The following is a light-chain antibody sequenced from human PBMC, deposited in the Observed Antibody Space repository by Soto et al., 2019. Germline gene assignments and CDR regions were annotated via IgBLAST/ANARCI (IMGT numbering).Light chain of an antibody. V-gene: IGLV3-21*04. CDR1: NIGSKS. CDR2: YDS. Sequence: SSELTQPPSVSVAPGKTARITCGGNNIGSKSVHWYQKKTGQAPVLVIYYDSDRPSGIPERFSGSNSGNTATLTISTIEAGDEADYYCQVWDTSSDHPGVFGGGTKVTVL. J-gene: IGLJ3*02. CDR3: QVWDTSSDHPGV.